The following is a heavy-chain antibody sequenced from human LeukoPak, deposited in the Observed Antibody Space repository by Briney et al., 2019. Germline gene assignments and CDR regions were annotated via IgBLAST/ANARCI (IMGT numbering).Heavy chain of an antibody. J-gene: IGHJ3*02. CDR3: AKLHDYVWGSYRRNAFDI. Sequence: GGSLRLSCAASGFTFSSYAMSWVCQAPGKGLEWVSAISGSGGSTYYADSVKGRFTISRDNSKNTLYLQMNSLRAEDTPVYYCAKLHDYVWGSYRRNAFDIWGQGTMVTVSS. CDR2: ISGSGGST. D-gene: IGHD3-16*02. CDR1: GFTFSSYA. V-gene: IGHV3-23*01.